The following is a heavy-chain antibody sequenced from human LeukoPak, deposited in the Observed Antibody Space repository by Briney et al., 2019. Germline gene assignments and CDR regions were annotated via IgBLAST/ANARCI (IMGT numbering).Heavy chain of an antibody. CDR1: GGSISSYF. D-gene: IGHD4-11*01. Sequence: SETPSLTCTVSGGSISSYFWSWIRQPPGKGLEWIGYIYSTGSTNYNPSLRGRVTISVDTSKNQFSLKLSSVTAADTAVYYCARDSSRLSTVTPSYYYYYMDVWGKGTTVTVSS. J-gene: IGHJ6*03. CDR2: IYSTGST. V-gene: IGHV4-59*12. CDR3: ARDSSRLSTVTPSYYYYYMDV.